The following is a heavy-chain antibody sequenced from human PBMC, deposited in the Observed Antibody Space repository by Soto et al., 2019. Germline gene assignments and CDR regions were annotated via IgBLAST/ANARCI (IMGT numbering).Heavy chain of an antibody. D-gene: IGHD3-22*01. Sequence: AAVKVSCKASGYTFTSYGISWVRQAPGQGLEWMGWISAYNGNTNYAQKPQGRVTMTTDTSTSTAYMELRSLRSDDTAVYYCARNYYDSSGYSYWFDPWGQGTMVTVSS. CDR3: ARNYYDSSGYSYWFDP. CDR1: GYTFTSYG. J-gene: IGHJ5*02. CDR2: ISAYNGNT. V-gene: IGHV1-18*04.